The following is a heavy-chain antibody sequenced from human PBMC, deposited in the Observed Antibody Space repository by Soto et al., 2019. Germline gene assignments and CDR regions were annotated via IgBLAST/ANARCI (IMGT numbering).Heavy chain of an antibody. V-gene: IGHV4-4*02. J-gene: IGHJ6*02. CDR2: IYHSGST. Sequence: PSETLSLTCAVGSGSISSAHWWNWVRQPPGKGLEWIGEIYHSGSTNYNPSLQSRVTVSVDKSMNQCSLKLTSVTAADTAVYYCATNSYYSLGVWGQGTTVTVSS. CDR3: ATNSYYSLGV. CDR1: SGSISSAHW.